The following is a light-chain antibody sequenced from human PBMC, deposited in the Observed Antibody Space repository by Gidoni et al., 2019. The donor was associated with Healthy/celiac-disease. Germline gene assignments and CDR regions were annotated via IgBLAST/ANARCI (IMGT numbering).Light chain of an antibody. CDR1: QDISNY. J-gene: IGKJ2*01. Sequence: DIQMTQSPSSLSASVGDRVTITCQASQDISNYLNWYQQKPGKAPKLLIYDASNLETGVPSRFSGSGSGTDFTFTISSLQPEDIATYYCQQYGNLPPENTFGQGTKLEIK. CDR3: QQYGNLPPENT. V-gene: IGKV1-33*01. CDR2: DAS.